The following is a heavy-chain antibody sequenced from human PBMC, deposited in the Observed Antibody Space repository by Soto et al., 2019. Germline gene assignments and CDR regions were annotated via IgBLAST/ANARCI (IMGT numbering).Heavy chain of an antibody. CDR2: IRSQKDGGTT. J-gene: IGHJ3*01. CDR1: GFTFTNAW. V-gene: IGHV3-15*07. CDR3: TTGPFHSDSREYYFAFEF. Sequence: GGSLRLSCAASGFTFTNAWMNWVRQTPGKGLEWVGRIRSQKDGGTTDYTAPVRGRFTISRDDSKNTLFLQMDSLKTEDTAMYYCTTGPFHSDSREYYFAFEFWGQGTMVTVSS. D-gene: IGHD3-22*01.